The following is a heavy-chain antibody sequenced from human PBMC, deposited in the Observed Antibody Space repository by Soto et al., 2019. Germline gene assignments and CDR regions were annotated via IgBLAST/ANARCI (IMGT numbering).Heavy chain of an antibody. D-gene: IGHD2-2*01. CDR3: ARVVREEYQLLNYYFDY. J-gene: IGHJ4*02. Sequence: PSETLSLTCTVSGGSISSGDYYWSWIRQPPGKGLEWIGYIYYSGSTYYNPSLKSRVTISVDTSKNQFSLKLSSVTAADTAVYYCARVVREEYQLLNYYFDYWGQGTLVTVS. V-gene: IGHV4-30-4*01. CDR1: GGSISSGDYY. CDR2: IYYSGST.